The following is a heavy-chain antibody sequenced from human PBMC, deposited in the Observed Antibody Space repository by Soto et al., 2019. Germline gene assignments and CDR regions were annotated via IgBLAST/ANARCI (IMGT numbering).Heavy chain of an antibody. J-gene: IGHJ6*02. CDR3: ARDHKGGYYYYGMDV. CDR2: ISSSGSTI. Sequence: GGSLRLSCAASGFTFSSYEMNWVRQAPGKGLEWVSYISSSGSTIYYADSVKGRFTISRDNAKNSLYLQMNSLRAEDTAVYYCARDHKGGYYYYGMDVWGQGPRSPSP. CDR1: GFTFSSYE. V-gene: IGHV3-48*03.